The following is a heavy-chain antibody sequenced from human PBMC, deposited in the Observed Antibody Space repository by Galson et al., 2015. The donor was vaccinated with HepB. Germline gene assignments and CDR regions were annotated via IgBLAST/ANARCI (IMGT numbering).Heavy chain of an antibody. V-gene: IGHV5-51*03. CDR3: ARTYYDSSGYPITIFDY. CDR2: IYPGDSGT. D-gene: IGHD3-22*01. Sequence: QSGAEVKKPGESLKISCKGSGYSFTSYWIGWVRQMPGKGLEWMGIIYPGDSGTRYSPSFQGQVTISADKSISTAYLQWSGLKASDTAMYYCARTYYDSSGYPITIFDYWGQGTLVTVSS. CDR1: GYSFTSYW. J-gene: IGHJ4*02.